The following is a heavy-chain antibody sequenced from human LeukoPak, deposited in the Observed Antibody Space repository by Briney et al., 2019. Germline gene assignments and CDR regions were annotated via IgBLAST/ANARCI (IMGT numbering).Heavy chain of an antibody. Sequence: PGRSLRLSCAASGFTFSSYGMHWVRQAPGKGLEWVAVIWSDGSNKYYADSVKGRFTISRDNSKNTLYLQMNSLRVEDTVVYYCVRLSSGWLIDPWGQGTLVTVSS. J-gene: IGHJ5*02. CDR3: VRLSSGWLIDP. CDR2: IWSDGSNK. D-gene: IGHD6-19*01. CDR1: GFTFSSYG. V-gene: IGHV3-33*01.